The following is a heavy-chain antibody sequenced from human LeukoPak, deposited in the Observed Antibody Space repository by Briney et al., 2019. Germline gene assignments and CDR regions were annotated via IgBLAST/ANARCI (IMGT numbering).Heavy chain of an antibody. Sequence: SVKVSCKASGGTFSSYAISWVRQAPGQGLEWMGGIIPIFGTANYAQKFQGRVTITADESTSTAYMELSSLRSEDTAVYYRARGPPPYFGTGYYQFDYWGQGTLVTVSS. CDR2: IIPIFGTA. CDR3: ARGPPPYFGTGYYQFDY. CDR1: GGTFSSYA. D-gene: IGHD3/OR15-3a*01. V-gene: IGHV1-69*13. J-gene: IGHJ4*02.